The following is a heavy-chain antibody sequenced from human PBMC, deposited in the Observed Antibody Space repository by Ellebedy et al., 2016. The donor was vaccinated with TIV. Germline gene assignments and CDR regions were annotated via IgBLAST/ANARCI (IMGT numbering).Heavy chain of an antibody. J-gene: IGHJ3*02. CDR3: ARDPVGVGPAFDI. D-gene: IGHD4-23*01. CDR2: ISDSGGNT. Sequence: PGGSLRLSCPASGPPFRSHAMSWVRQAPEKGLTGVSSISDSGGNTYYAAPVTGRFTISRDNSKNTLYLQMNSLRAEDTAVYYWARDPVGVGPAFDIWGQGTMVTVSS. CDR1: GPPFRSHA. V-gene: IGHV3-23*01.